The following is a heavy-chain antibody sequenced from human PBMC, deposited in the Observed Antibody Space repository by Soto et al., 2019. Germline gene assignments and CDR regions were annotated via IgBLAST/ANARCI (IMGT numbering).Heavy chain of an antibody. J-gene: IGHJ4*02. V-gene: IGHV4-34*01. Sequence: SETLSLTCAVYGGSFSGYYWSWIRQPPGKGLEWIGEINHSGSTNYNPSLKSRVTISVDTSKNQFSLKLSSVTAADTAVYYCARAPYGSAMVIGYFDYWGQGTLVTVSS. CDR3: ARAPYGSAMVIGYFDY. D-gene: IGHD5-18*01. CDR1: GGSFSGYY. CDR2: INHSGST.